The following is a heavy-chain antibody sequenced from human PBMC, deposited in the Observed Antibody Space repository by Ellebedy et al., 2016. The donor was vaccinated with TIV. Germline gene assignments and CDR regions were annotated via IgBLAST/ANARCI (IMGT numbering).Heavy chain of an antibody. J-gene: IGHJ3*02. CDR3: ARKLLSMSHVFDI. V-gene: IGHV4-59*01. D-gene: IGHD2/OR15-2a*01. Sequence: SETLSLXCTVSGGSMNGYFWSWIRQPPGKGLEWIGYIYYSGSTTYNPSLKSRVTMTIDTSKNQFSLKLSSVTAADTAVYYCARKLLSMSHVFDIWGQGTMVTVSS. CDR1: GGSMNGYF. CDR2: IYYSGST.